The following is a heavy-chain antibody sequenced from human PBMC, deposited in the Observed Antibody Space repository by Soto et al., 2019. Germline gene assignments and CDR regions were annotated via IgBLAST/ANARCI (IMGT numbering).Heavy chain of an antibody. J-gene: IGHJ4*02. V-gene: IGHV1-46*02. CDR2: INPSSDTT. CDR3: AREIAVGGRAFDY. D-gene: IGHD6-19*01. CDR1: GYTFNTYF. Sequence: RASVTVSCQASGYTFNTYFIHWVRQAPGQGLEWVGIINPSSDTTNYAQRFQGRLTMTRDTSTSTVYMDLSSLRSEDTAVYYCAREIAVGGRAFDYWGQGTLVTVSS.